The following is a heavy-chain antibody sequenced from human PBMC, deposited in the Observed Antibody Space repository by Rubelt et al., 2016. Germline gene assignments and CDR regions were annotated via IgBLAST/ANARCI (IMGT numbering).Heavy chain of an antibody. CDR1: GGSFSGYY. Sequence: QVQLQQWGAGLLKPSETLSLTCAVYGGSFSGYYWSWIRQPPGKGLEWIGEINHSGSTNYNPSLKSRVTISVDTSKNQFSLKLSSGTAADTAVYYCARADSGYDSNWDYWGQGTLVTVSS. CDR3: ARADSGYDSNWDY. D-gene: IGHD3-22*01. CDR2: INHSGST. J-gene: IGHJ4*02. V-gene: IGHV4-34*01.